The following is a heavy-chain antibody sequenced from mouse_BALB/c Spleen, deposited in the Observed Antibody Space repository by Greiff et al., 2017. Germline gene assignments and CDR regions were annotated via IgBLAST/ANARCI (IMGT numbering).Heavy chain of an antibody. Sequence: QVQLQQSGAELVRPGASVTLSCKASGYTFTDYEMHWVKQTPVHGLEWIGAIDPETGGTAYNQKFKGKATLTADKSSSTAYMELRSLTSEDSAVYYCTRAATVVPYAMDYWGQGTSVTVSS. J-gene: IGHJ4*01. V-gene: IGHV1-15*01. CDR3: TRAATVVPYAMDY. D-gene: IGHD1-1*01. CDR1: GYTFTDYE. CDR2: IDPETGGT.